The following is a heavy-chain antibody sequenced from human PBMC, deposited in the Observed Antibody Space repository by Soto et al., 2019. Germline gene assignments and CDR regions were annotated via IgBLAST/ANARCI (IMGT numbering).Heavy chain of an antibody. CDR1: GGTFSSYA. V-gene: IGHV1-69*13. J-gene: IGHJ6*02. CDR2: IIPIFGTA. Sequence: SVKVSCKASGGTFSSYAISWVRQAPGQGLEWMGGIIPIFGTANYAQKFQGRVTITADESTSTAYMELSSLRSEDTAVYYCARDRRGNWNYSRLYYYYGMDVWCQGTTVTFSS. CDR3: ARDRRGNWNYSRLYYYYGMDV. D-gene: IGHD1-7*01.